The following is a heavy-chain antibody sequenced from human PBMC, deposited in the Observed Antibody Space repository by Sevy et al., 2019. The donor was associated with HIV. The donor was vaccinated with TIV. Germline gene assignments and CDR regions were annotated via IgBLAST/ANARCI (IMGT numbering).Heavy chain of an antibody. V-gene: IGHV1-69*13. CDR2: IIPIFGTA. Sequence: ASVKVSCKASGGTFSSYAISWVRQAPGQGLEWMGGIIPIFGTANYAQKFQGRVTITADESTSTAYMELSSLRSEDTAVYYCARDSCGGDCPSPHGAFDIWGQGTMVTVSS. D-gene: IGHD2-21*01. CDR1: GGTFSSYA. J-gene: IGHJ3*02. CDR3: ARDSCGGDCPSPHGAFDI.